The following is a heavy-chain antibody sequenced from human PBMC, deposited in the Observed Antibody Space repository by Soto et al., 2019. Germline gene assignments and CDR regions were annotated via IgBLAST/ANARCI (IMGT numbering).Heavy chain of an antibody. J-gene: IGHJ6*02. D-gene: IGHD6-13*01. CDR3: ARARGIGFSSTWNIYWYYNMDV. CDR1: GGTFSDYA. CDR2: IIPMFATT. Sequence: QVQLVQSGAEVRKSGSSVKVSCKAAGGTFSDYALSWVRQAPGQGLEWMGGIIPMFATTNYAQKFQGRVTITADDSATTAHMELSSLKSEDTAVYYCARARGIGFSSTWNIYWYYNMDVWGQGTTVTVSS. V-gene: IGHV1-69*01.